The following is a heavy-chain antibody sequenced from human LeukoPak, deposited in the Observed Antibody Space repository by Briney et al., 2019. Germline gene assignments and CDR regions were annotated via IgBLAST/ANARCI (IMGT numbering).Heavy chain of an antibody. J-gene: IGHJ5*02. CDR1: GFTFSSYA. D-gene: IGHD6-13*01. CDR2: ISYDGSNK. V-gene: IGHV3-30-3*01. CDR3: ARDGTYSSSWYFGYNWFDP. Sequence: GGSLRLSCAASGFTFSSYAMSWVRQAPGKGLEWVAVISYDGSNKYYADSVKGRFTISRDNSKNTLYLQMNSLRAEDTAVHYCARDGTYSSSWYFGYNWFDPWGQGTLVTVSS.